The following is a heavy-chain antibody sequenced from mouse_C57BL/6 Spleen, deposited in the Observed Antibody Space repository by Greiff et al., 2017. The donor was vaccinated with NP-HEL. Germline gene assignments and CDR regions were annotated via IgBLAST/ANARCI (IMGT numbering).Heavy chain of an antibody. CDR1: GYTFNSYW. V-gene: IGHV1-59*01. CDR3: ALYYYGSSYYAMDY. Sequence: VQLQQPGAELVRPGNSVKLSCKASGYTFNSYWMHWVKQRPGQGLEWIGVIDPSDSYTNYNQKFKGKATLTVDTSSSTAYMQLSSLTSEDSAVYYGALYYYGSSYYAMDYWGQGTSVTVSS. J-gene: IGHJ4*01. D-gene: IGHD1-1*01. CDR2: IDPSDSYT.